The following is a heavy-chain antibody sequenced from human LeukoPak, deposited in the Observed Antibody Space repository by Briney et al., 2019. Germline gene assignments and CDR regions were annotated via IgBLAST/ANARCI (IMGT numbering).Heavy chain of an antibody. Sequence: ASVKVSCKASGYTFTSYAMNWVRQAPGQGLEWMGWINTNTGNPTYAQGFTGRFVFSLDTSVSTAYLQISSLKAGDTAVYYCAREPHLSTYNWFDPWGQGTLVTVSS. D-gene: IGHD3-16*02. CDR1: GYTFTSYA. J-gene: IGHJ5*02. CDR3: AREPHLSTYNWFDP. V-gene: IGHV7-4-1*02. CDR2: INTNTGNP.